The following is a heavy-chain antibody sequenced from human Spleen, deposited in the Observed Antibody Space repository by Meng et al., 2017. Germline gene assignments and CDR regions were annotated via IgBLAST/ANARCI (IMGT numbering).Heavy chain of an antibody. CDR1: GDSVSRNIVA. CDR2: TYYRSKWFN. V-gene: IGHV6-1*01. CDR3: VRGITVAGRFDY. J-gene: IGHJ4*02. Sequence: LRLSCAISGDSVSRNIVAWSWIRQSPSRGLEWLGRTYYRSKWFNEYAVFVESRITISADTSKNLVSLQLSSVTPEETAVYYCVRGITVAGRFDYWGQGTLVTVSS. D-gene: IGHD6-19*01.